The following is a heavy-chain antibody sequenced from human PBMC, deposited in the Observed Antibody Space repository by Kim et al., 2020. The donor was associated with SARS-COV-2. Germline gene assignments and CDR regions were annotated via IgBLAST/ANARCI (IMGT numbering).Heavy chain of an antibody. V-gene: IGHV1-8*01. CDR2: GNT. J-gene: IGHJ4*02. CDR3: ARGYGDIDY. D-gene: IGHD4-17*01. Sequence: GNTGYAQKFQGRVTMTRNTSISTAYMGLSSLRSEDTAMYYCARGYGDIDYWGQGTLVTVSS.